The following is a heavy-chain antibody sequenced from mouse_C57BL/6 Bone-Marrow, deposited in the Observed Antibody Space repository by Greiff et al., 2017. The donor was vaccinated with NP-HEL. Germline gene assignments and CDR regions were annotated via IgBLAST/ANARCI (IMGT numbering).Heavy chain of an antibody. V-gene: IGHV1-55*01. CDR3: ARWGYSYFDY. D-gene: IGHD3-1*01. CDR1: GYTFTSYW. CDR2: IYPGSGST. Sequence: QVQLKQPGAELVKPGASVKMSCKASGYTFTSYWITWVKQRPGQGLGGIGDIYPGSGSTNYNEKFKSKATLTVDTSSSTAYMQLSSLTSEDSAVYYCARWGYSYFDYWGQGTTLTVSS. J-gene: IGHJ2*01.